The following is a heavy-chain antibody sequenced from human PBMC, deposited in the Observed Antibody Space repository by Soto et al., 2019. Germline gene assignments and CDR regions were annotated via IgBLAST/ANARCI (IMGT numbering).Heavy chain of an antibody. CDR1: GFTFSSYA. Sequence: GGSLRLSCAASGFTFSSYAMSWVRQAPGKGLEWVSAISGSGGSTYYADSVKGRFTISRDNSKNTLYLQMNSLRAEDTAVYYCAADPVVRWFLDYWGQGTLATVSS. CDR2: ISGSGGST. V-gene: IGHV3-23*01. D-gene: IGHD4-17*01. CDR3: AADPVVRWFLDY. J-gene: IGHJ4*02.